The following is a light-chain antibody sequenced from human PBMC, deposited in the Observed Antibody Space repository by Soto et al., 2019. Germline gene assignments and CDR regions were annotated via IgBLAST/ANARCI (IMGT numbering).Light chain of an antibody. V-gene: IGKV3-11*01. Sequence: EIVLTQSPATLSLSPGERATLSCRASQSVSSYLAWYQQKPGQAPRLLIYETSKRATGIPARFSGTGSGTDFTLTISSLQPDDFATYYCQHYNSYGTFGQGTKVDIK. CDR1: QSVSSY. CDR2: ETS. J-gene: IGKJ1*01. CDR3: QHYNSYGT.